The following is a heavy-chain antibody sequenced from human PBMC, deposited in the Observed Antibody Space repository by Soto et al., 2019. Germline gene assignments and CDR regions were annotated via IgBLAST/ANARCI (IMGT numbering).Heavy chain of an antibody. V-gene: IGHV3-53*05. D-gene: IGHD2-2*01. CDR1: WFTVSSNY. Sequence: VGSLRLSCAASWFTVSSNYMSWVRQAPGKGLEWVSVIYSGGSTYYADSVKGRFTISRDNSKNTLYLQMNSLRAEDTAVYYCAKDRVDCSSTSCYHFYGMDVWGQGTTVTSP. J-gene: IGHJ6*02. CDR2: IYSGGST. CDR3: AKDRVDCSSTSCYHFYGMDV.